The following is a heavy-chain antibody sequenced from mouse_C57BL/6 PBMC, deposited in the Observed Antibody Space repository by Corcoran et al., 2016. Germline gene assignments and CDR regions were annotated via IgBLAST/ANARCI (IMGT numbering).Heavy chain of an antibody. V-gene: IGHV1-75*01. CDR1: GYTFTDYY. CDR3: ASGGTYAYSNYVYFDV. CDR2: IFPGSGST. Sequence: QVQLQPSGPVLVKPGASVKISCKASGYTFTDYYINWVKQRPGQGLEWIGWIFPGSGSTYYNEKFKGKATLTVDKSSSTAYMLLSSLTSEDSAVYFCASGGTYAYSNYVYFDVWGTGTTVTVSS. J-gene: IGHJ1*03. D-gene: IGHD2-5*01.